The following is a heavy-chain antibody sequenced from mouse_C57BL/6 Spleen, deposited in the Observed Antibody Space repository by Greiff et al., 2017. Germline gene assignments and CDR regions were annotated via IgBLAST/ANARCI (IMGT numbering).Heavy chain of an antibody. Sequence: QVQLQQPGAELVMPGASVKLSCKASGYTFTSYWMHWVKQRPGQGLEWIGEIDPSDSYTNYNQKFKGKSTLTVDKSSSTADMQLSSLTSEDSAGYYCARQERGAAMDYWGQGTSVTVSS. J-gene: IGHJ4*01. CDR2: IDPSDSYT. CDR1: GYTFTSYW. CDR3: ARQERGAAMDY. V-gene: IGHV1-69*01.